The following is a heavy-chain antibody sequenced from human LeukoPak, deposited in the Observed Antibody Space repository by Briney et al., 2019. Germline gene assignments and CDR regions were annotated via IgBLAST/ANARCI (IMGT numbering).Heavy chain of an antibody. CDR3: AGDSTMVRGALDY. CDR1: GFTFSSYS. D-gene: IGHD3-10*01. Sequence: GGSLRLSCAASGFTFSSYSMNWVRQAPGKGLGWVSSISSSSSYIYYADSVKGRSTISRDNAKNSLYLQMNSLRAEDTAVYYCAGDSTMVRGALDYWGQGTLVTVSS. CDR2: ISSSSSYI. J-gene: IGHJ4*02. V-gene: IGHV3-21*01.